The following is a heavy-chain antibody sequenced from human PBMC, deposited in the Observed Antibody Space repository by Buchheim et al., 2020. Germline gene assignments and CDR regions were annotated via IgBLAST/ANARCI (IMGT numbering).Heavy chain of an antibody. CDR2: ISSSSSTI. D-gene: IGHD3-22*01. CDR3: ANYDSSGYPY. Sequence: EVQLVESGGGLVQPGGSLRLSCAASGFTFSSYSMNWVRQTPGKGLEWVSYISSSSSTIYYADSVKGRFTISRDNAKHSLSLQMNSLRDEDTAVYYCANYDSSGYPYWGQGTL. V-gene: IGHV3-48*02. J-gene: IGHJ4*02. CDR1: GFTFSSYS.